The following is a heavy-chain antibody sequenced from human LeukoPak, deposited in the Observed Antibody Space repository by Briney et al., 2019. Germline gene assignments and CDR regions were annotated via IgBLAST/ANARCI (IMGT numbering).Heavy chain of an antibody. J-gene: IGHJ4*02. CDR3: ARDLTYDSSGYYHS. V-gene: IGHV3-30-3*01. Sequence: GGSLRLSCAASGFTFSSYAMHWVRQAPGKGLEWVAVISYDGSNKYYADSVKGRFTISRDNSKNTLYLQMNSLRAEDTAVYYCARDLTYDSSGYYHSWGQGTLVTVSS. D-gene: IGHD3-22*01. CDR2: ISYDGSNK. CDR1: GFTFSSYA.